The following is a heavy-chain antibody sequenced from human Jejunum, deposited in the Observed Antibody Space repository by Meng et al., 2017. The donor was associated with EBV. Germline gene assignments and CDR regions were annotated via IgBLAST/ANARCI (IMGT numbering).Heavy chain of an antibody. Sequence: EVQLVESGGGLVKPGGSLRLSCAASGFTFSSYSMNWVRQAPGKGLEWVSSITSSSACIYYADSVKGRFTISRDNAKNSLYLQMNSLRAEDTAVYYCSFITTAGYYFDYWGQGTLVTVSS. J-gene: IGHJ4*02. CDR3: SFITTAGYYFDY. CDR1: GFTFSSYS. V-gene: IGHV3-21*02. D-gene: IGHD6-13*01. CDR2: ITSSSACI.